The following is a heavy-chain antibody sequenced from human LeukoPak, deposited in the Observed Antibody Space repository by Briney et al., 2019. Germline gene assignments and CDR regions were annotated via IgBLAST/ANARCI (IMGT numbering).Heavy chain of an antibody. CDR3: AKDFRGYSYGYDAFDI. CDR1: GFTFSSYG. V-gene: IGHV3-30*02. CDR2: IRYDGSNK. D-gene: IGHD5-18*01. Sequence: GGSLRPSCAASGFTFSSYGMHWVRQAPGKGLEWVAFIRYDGSNKYYADSVKGRFTISRDNSKNTLYLQMNSLRAEDTAVYYCAKDFRGYSYGYDAFDIWGQGTMVTVSS. J-gene: IGHJ3*02.